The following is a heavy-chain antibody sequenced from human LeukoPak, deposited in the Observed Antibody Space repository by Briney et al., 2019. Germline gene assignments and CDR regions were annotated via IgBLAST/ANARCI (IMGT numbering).Heavy chain of an antibody. D-gene: IGHD3-3*01. CDR2: IYHSGST. V-gene: IGHV4-59*12. Sequence: PSETLSLTCTVSGGSISSYYWSWIRQPPGKGLEWIGEIYHSGSTNYNPSLKSRVTISVDKSKNQFSLKLSSVTAADTAVYYCARSTNYDFWSLYWGQGTLVTVSS. J-gene: IGHJ4*02. CDR1: GGSISSYY. CDR3: ARSTNYDFWSLY.